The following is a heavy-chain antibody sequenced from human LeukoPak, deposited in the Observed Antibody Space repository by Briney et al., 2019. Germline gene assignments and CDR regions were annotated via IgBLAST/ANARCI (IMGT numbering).Heavy chain of an antibody. D-gene: IGHD3-22*01. J-gene: IGHJ3*02. Sequence: PGGSLRLSCAASGFTFSSYSMNWVRQAPGKGLEWVSYISSSRTTIYYADSVKGRFTISRDNSKNTLYLQMNSLRAEDTAVYYCARDRGDYYDSSGFRDPDAFDIWGQGTMVTVSS. CDR2: ISSSRTTI. V-gene: IGHV3-48*01. CDR1: GFTFSSYS. CDR3: ARDRGDYYDSSGFRDPDAFDI.